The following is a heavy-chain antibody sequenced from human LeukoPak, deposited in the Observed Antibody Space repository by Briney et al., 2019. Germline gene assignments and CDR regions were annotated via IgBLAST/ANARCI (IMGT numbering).Heavy chain of an antibody. CDR3: VRDFTQDRRFDP. D-gene: IGHD3-16*02. V-gene: IGHV4-59*01. CDR1: GDSMRSYY. Sequence: PSETLSLTCYVSGDSMRSYYWSWIRQPPGEGLEWIGYISYRGSTNYNPSLKSRVTISVDTSKSQFSLRLSSVTAADTAIYYCVRDFTQDRRFDPWGQGTLVPVSS. J-gene: IGHJ5*02. CDR2: ISYRGST.